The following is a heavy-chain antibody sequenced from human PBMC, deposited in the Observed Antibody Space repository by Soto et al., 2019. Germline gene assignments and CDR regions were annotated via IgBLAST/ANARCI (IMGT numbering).Heavy chain of an antibody. J-gene: IGHJ5*02. D-gene: IGHD3-10*01. CDR1: GYSFSSLT. V-gene: IGHV1-18*01. Sequence: QVQLVQSGAEVMNPGASVKVSLKAFGYSFSSLTIGWVRQAPGQGPEWMGWISTYNGNTNYAQKVQGRVTMTTDTSTTTVYMELRSLTSDDTAVYYCARVPSDGSGRWFDPWGQGTLVIVSS. CDR3: ARVPSDGSGRWFDP. CDR2: ISTYNGNT.